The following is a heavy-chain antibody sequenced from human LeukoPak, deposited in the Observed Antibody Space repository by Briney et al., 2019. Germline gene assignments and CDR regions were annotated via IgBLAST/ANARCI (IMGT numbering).Heavy chain of an antibody. CDR2: ISGSGTTI. CDR3: ARSKRPDAFDI. J-gene: IGHJ3*02. V-gene: IGHV3-48*03. CDR1: GFTFSSIA. D-gene: IGHD4-11*01. Sequence: GGSLRLSCAASGFTFSSIAMTWVRQAPGKGLEWVSYISGSGTTIHYTDSVKGRFTISRDNAKRSLYLQMNSLRAEDTAVYYCARSKRPDAFDIWGQGTLVTVSS.